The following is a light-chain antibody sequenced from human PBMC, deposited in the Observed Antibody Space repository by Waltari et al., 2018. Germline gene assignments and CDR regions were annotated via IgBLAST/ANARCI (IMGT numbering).Light chain of an antibody. CDR3: QQSYSTPRT. Sequence: DIQMTQSPSSLSASVGDRVALPCRASQNNSSFLSWYQQKPGKAPKLLIYDATRLQSGVPSRFSGSRSGTDFTLTISNLQPEDVATYYCQQSYSTPRTFGQGTKLEIK. CDR2: DAT. J-gene: IGKJ2*01. V-gene: IGKV1-39*01. CDR1: QNNSSF.